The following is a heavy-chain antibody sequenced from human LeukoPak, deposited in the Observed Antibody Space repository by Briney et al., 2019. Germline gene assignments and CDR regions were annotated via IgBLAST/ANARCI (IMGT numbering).Heavy chain of an antibody. CDR2: TYSGETT. Sequence: GGSLRLSCAAFGFIVRSNHINWVRQAPGMGLEWVSITYSGETTYYADSVRGRFIISRDDSKNTLSLEMNDLRVEDTAVYYCAREDSSGSFDYWGQGTLVTVSS. V-gene: IGHV3-66*01. J-gene: IGHJ4*02. D-gene: IGHD3-22*01. CDR3: AREDSSGSFDY. CDR1: GFIVRSNH.